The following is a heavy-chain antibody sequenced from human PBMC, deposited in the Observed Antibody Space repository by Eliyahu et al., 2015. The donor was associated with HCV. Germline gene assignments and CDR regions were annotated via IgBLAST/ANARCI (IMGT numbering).Heavy chain of an antibody. Sequence: QVQLQQWGAGLLKPSETLSLTCAVYGGSFSGYYWSWIRQPPGKGLEWIGEINHRGSTKYNPSLKSRVTISVDTSKNQFSLKLSSVTAADTAVYYCAREGLSGGYNVNYFDYWGQGTLVTVSS. CDR1: GGSFSGYY. CDR3: AREGLSGGYNVNYFDY. V-gene: IGHV4-34*01. D-gene: IGHD5-24*01. J-gene: IGHJ4*02. CDR2: INHRGST.